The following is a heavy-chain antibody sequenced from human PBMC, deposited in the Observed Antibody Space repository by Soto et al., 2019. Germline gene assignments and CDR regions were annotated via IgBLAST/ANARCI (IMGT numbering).Heavy chain of an antibody. J-gene: IGHJ5*02. CDR2: IDWDDDK. V-gene: IGHV2-70*04. CDR3: ARSIVAAGNRWFDP. Sequence: SYAGEPTQTLTLTCTFSGFSLSTSGMRVSWIRQPPGKALEWLARIDWDDDKLYSTSLKTRLTTSKDTSKNQVVLTMTNMDPVDTATYYCARSIVAAGNRWFDPWGQGTLVTVSS. D-gene: IGHD6-13*01. CDR1: GFSLSTSGMR.